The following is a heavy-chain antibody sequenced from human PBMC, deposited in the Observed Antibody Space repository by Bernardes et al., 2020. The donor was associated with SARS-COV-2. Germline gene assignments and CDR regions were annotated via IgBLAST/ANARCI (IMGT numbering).Heavy chain of an antibody. D-gene: IGHD1-20*01. CDR2: IKGDGSEK. CDR1: GFMFSNNW. J-gene: IGHJ5*02. CDR3: TTTSNWSDDH. Sequence: GGSLRLSCVASGFMFSNNWMDWVRQAPGKGPEWVANIKGDGSEKYYVASVQGRFTVSRDNAQNLLYLQMNSLRVEDTAIYYCTTTSNWSDDHWGQGTLVTVSS. V-gene: IGHV3-7*03.